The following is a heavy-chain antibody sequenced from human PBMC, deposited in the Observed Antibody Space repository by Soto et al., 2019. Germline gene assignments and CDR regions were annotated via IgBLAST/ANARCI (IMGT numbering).Heavy chain of an antibody. V-gene: IGHV2-5*02. J-gene: IGHJ6*03. CDR3: AHFPSVNYYYCYTMVV. Sequence: SGPTLVNPTQTLTLTCTFSGFSLSTSGVGVGWIRQPPGKALEWLALIYWDDDKRYSPSLKIRLTITKDTSKNQVVLTMTNMVSVDTAIYCFAHFPSVNYYYCYTMVVWGKGTAVTVSS. CDR1: GFSLSTSGVG. CDR2: IYWDDDK. D-gene: IGHD2-8*01.